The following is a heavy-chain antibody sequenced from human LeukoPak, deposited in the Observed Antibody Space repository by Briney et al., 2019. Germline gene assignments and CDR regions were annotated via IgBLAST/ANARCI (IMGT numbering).Heavy chain of an antibody. Sequence: PSETLSLTCTVSGGSISSYYWNWIRQPPGKGLEWIGYISYSGSTNYNPSLKSRVTISVDTSKNQFSLKLTSVTAADTAVYYCARNPAYNYYYYYMDVWGKGTTVTISS. D-gene: IGHD3-16*01. J-gene: IGHJ6*03. CDR1: GGSISSYY. CDR2: ISYSGST. CDR3: ARNPAYNYYYYYMDV. V-gene: IGHV4-59*01.